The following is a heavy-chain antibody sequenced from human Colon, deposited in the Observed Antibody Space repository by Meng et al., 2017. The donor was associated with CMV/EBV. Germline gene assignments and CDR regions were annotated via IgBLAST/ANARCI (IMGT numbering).Heavy chain of an antibody. CDR1: GFTFSTYA. J-gene: IGHJ1*01. D-gene: IGHD5-18*01. CDR2: VSTSGRDI. Sequence: GESLKISCAASGFTFSTYAMHWVRQAPGKGLEWVSSVSTSGRDIFYADSVKGRFTLSRDNAKNSLYLQMDSLRAEDTAVYYCVRHLEAGRNGYSEPFWGQGTLVTVSS. CDR3: VRHLEAGRNGYSEPF. V-gene: IGHV3-21*01.